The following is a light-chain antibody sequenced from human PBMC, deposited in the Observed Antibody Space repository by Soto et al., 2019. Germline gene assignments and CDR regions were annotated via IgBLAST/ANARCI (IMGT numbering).Light chain of an antibody. Sequence: DIVMTQSPDSLAVSLGERATINCKSSQSILYSPNNKNYLAWYQHKPGQPPKLLIYWASTRESGVPDRFSGSGSGTDFTLTISSLQAEDVAVYYCQQYYSTPITFGPGTKVDIK. V-gene: IGKV4-1*01. CDR1: QSILYSPNNKNY. CDR3: QQYYSTPIT. CDR2: WAS. J-gene: IGKJ3*01.